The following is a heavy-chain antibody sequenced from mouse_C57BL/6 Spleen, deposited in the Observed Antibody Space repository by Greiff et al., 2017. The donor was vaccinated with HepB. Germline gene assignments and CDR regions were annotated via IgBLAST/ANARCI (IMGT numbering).Heavy chain of an antibody. CDR1: GYTFTSYW. V-gene: IGHV1-59*01. Sequence: VQLQQPGAELVRPGTSVKLSCKASGYTFTSYWMHWVKQRPGQGLEWIGVIDPSDSYTNYNQKFKGKATLTVDTSSRTAYMQLSSLTSEDSAVYYCARRRDYDGYYFDYWGQGTTLTVSS. CDR2: IDPSDSYT. D-gene: IGHD2-4*01. J-gene: IGHJ2*01. CDR3: ARRRDYDGYYFDY.